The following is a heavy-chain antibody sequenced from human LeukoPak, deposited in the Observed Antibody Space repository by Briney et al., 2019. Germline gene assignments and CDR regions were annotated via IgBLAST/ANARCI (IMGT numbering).Heavy chain of an antibody. CDR1: GGSISNYY. D-gene: IGHD2-2*01. CDR2: VYYSGTT. Sequence: PLETLSLTCTVSGGSISNYYWSWIRQPPGKGLEWVGWVYYSGTTNYNPSLESRVTISVDMSKNQFSLKLSSVTAADTAVYYCARGGASSKWLDSWGQGTLVTVSS. CDR3: ARGGASSKWLDS. V-gene: IGHV4-59*01. J-gene: IGHJ5*01.